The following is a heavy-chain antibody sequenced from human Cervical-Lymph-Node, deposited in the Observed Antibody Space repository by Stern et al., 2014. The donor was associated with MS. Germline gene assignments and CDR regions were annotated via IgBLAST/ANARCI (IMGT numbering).Heavy chain of an antibody. J-gene: IGHJ4*02. V-gene: IGHV1-46*01. CDR1: GYTFSIYY. Sequence: QVQLVQSGTEVKKSGASVRVSCKASGYTFSIYYMHWVRQAPGPGLEWLGIINPSTGSTTYAQKFQDRVTMTNDTSTSTVYLEMSSLISEDTAVYYCARQNMVRGVTELDFWGQGTLVTVSS. CDR2: INPSTGST. CDR3: ARQNMVRGVTELDF. D-gene: IGHD3-10*01.